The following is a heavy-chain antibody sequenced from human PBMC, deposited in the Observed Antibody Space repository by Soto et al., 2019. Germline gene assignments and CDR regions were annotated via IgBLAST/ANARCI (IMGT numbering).Heavy chain of an antibody. CDR2: ISYDGSNK. Sequence: PGGSLRLSCAASGFTFSSYGMHWVRQAPGKGLEWVAVISYDGSNKYYADSVKGRFTISRDNSKNTLYLQMNSLRAEDTAVYYCAKKGGIYYDSSGYPDYWGQGTLVTVSS. CDR3: AKKGGIYYDSSGYPDY. CDR1: GFTFSSYG. V-gene: IGHV3-30*18. J-gene: IGHJ4*02. D-gene: IGHD3-22*01.